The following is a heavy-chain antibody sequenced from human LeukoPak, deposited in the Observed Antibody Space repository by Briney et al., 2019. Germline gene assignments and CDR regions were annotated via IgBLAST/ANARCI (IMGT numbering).Heavy chain of an antibody. CDR3: ARGAYCSGGSCPGAFDI. CDR1: RFTFNNYA. J-gene: IGHJ3*02. CDR2: VSGGGGTT. Sequence: GGSLRLSCAASRFTFNNYAMSWVRQAPGKGLEWVSAVSGGGGTTYYADSVKGRFTISRDNSKNTLYLQMNSLRVEDTAVYYCARGAYCSGGSCPGAFDIWGQGTMVTVSS. D-gene: IGHD2-15*01. V-gene: IGHV3-23*01.